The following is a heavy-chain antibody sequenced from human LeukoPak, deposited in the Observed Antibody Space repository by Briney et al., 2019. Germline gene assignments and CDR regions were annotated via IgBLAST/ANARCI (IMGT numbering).Heavy chain of an antibody. CDR1: GGSISSGGYY. CDR3: ARATVTTTRYNWFDP. Sequence: PSETLSLTCAVSGGSISSGGYYWSWIRQPPGKGLEWIGYIYYSGSTNYNPSLKSRVTISVDTSKNQFSLKLSSVTAADTAVYYCARATVTTTRYNWFDPWGQGTLVTVSS. CDR2: IYYSGST. D-gene: IGHD4-17*01. V-gene: IGHV4-61*08. J-gene: IGHJ5*02.